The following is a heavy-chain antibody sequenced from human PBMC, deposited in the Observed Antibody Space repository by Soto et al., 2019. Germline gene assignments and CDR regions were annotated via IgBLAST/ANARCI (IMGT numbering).Heavy chain of an antibody. D-gene: IGHD4-17*01. CDR3: ARDDGVPYYYGMDV. Sequence: EVQLVESGGGLVQPGGSLRLSCAASGFTFSSYSMNWVRQAPGKGLEWVSYISSSSSTIYYADSVKGRFTISRDNAKNSLYLQMNSLRDEDTAVYYWARDDGVPYYYGMDVWGQGTTVTVSS. V-gene: IGHV3-48*02. CDR1: GFTFSSYS. J-gene: IGHJ6*02. CDR2: ISSSSSTI.